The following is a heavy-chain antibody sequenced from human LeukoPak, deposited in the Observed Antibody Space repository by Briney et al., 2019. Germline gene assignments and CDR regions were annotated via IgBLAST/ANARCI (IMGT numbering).Heavy chain of an antibody. CDR1: GGSISSYY. CDR2: IHHSGST. Sequence: SETLSLTCTVSGGSISSYYWSWIRQPPGKGLEWIGYIHHSGSTYYNPSLKSRVTISVDRSKNQFSLNLNSVTAADTAVYYCARDGKYCSSTSCQLNYYYYYMDVWGKGTTVTVSS. D-gene: IGHD2-2*01. V-gene: IGHV4-59*12. CDR3: ARDGKYCSSTSCQLNYYYYYMDV. J-gene: IGHJ6*03.